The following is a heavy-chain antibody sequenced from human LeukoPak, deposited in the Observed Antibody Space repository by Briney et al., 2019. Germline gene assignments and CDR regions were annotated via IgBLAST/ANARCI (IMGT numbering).Heavy chain of an antibody. V-gene: IGHV4-30-4*01. D-gene: IGHD3-10*01. CDR2: ISYSGTT. CDR3: ARETHDPTLVRGVVDY. CDR1: GDSISNDNYY. J-gene: IGHJ4*02. Sequence: SETLSLTCTVSGDSISNDNYYWSWFRQPPGKGLEWVGFISYSGTTYYNPSLTSRVYISTDTSRNQFSLNLRSVTAADTAVYYCARETHDPTLVRGVVDYWGRGTLVTVSS.